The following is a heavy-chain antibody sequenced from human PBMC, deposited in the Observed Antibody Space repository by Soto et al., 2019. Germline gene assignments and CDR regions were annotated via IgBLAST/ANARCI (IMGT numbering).Heavy chain of an antibody. CDR3: ARGSFSSSSSWFDH. V-gene: IGHV4-31*03. CDR2: IYYSGRT. J-gene: IGHJ5*02. D-gene: IGHD6-6*01. CDR1: GGSISSGGYY. Sequence: TLSLTCTVSGGSISSGGYYWSWIRQHPGKGLEWIGYIYYSGRTYYNPSLHSRVSIAVDTTENQFSLKLTSVTAADTSVYYCARGSFSSSSSWFDHWGRGHLVTVSS.